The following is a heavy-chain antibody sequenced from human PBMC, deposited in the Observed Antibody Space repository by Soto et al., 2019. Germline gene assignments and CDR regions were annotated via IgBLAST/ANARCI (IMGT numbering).Heavy chain of an antibody. CDR2: IYHSGST. CDR3: ARSWYDAFDI. D-gene: IGHD2-15*01. Sequence: SETLSLTCTVSGGSISSYYLSWIRQPPGKGLEWIGYIYHSGSTNYNPSLKSRVTISVDTSKNQFSLKLSSVTAADTAVYYCARSWYDAFDIWGQGTMVTVSS. CDR1: GGSISSYY. V-gene: IGHV4-59*12. J-gene: IGHJ3*02.